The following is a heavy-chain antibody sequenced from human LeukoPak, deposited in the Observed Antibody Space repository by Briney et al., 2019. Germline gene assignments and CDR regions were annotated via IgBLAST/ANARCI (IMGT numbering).Heavy chain of an antibody. V-gene: IGHV3-23*01. CDR2: SSGSGGGT. CDR1: GFTFSIYA. D-gene: IGHD6-19*01. J-gene: IGHJ3*02. CDR3: VKESSGGAYAFDI. Sequence: GGSLRLSCASSGFTFSIYAMSWVRQAPGKGLEWVSGSSGSGGGTYYAGYVKGRFTLARDNTKNTLYLQTKSLRVEDTAIYYCVKESSGGAYAFDIWGQGTMVTVSS.